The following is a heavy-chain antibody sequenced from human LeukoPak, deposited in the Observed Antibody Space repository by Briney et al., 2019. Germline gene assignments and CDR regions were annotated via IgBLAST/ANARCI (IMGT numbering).Heavy chain of an antibody. D-gene: IGHD5-18*01. CDR3: AKDKGGYSYGYSAFDI. J-gene: IGHJ3*02. CDR2: ISYDGSNK. V-gene: IGHV3-30-3*01. CDR1: GFTFSSYA. Sequence: PGGSLRLSCAASGFTFSSYAMHWVRQAPGKGLEWVAVISYDGSNKYYADSVKGRFTISRDNSKNTLYLQMNSLRAEDTAVYYCAKDKGGYSYGYSAFDIWGQGTMVTVSS.